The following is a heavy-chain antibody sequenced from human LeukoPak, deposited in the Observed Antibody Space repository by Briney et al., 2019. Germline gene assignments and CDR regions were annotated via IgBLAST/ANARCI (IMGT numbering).Heavy chain of an antibody. D-gene: IGHD6-13*01. CDR1: GFNLSSYV. J-gene: IGHJ4*02. V-gene: IGHV3-23*01. CDR3: AKGISSWYRGALDY. CDR2: TSGSGGST. Sequence: GSLRLSCAASGFNLSSYVMSWVRQASGEGLEWVSATSGSGGSTYYADSVKGRFAISRDNSKNTLYLQMNSLRAEDTAVYYCAKGISSWYRGALDYWGQGTLVTVSS.